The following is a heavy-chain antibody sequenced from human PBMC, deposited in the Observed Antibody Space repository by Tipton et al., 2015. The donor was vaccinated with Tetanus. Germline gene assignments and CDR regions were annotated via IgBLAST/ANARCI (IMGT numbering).Heavy chain of an antibody. CDR1: GFIVSSHY. V-gene: IGHV3-53*01. CDR3: ATRGEARANWFGS. CDR2: MYSGGDT. Sequence: SLRLSCVASGFIVSSHYMSWVRQAPGKGLEWVSVMYSGGDTYYVDSVKGRFSISRDNAKNSLYLQMNTLRDDDTAVYYCATRGEARANWFGSWGQGTRVIVSS. J-gene: IGHJ5*01. D-gene: IGHD2-21*01.